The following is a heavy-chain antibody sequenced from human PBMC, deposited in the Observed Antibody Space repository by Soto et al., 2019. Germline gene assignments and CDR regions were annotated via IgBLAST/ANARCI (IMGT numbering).Heavy chain of an antibody. CDR3: TTDLLGVDYDWWSGYSPYYYGMDV. Sequence: GGSLRLSCAASGFTFSSYAMSWVRQAPGKGLEWVSAISGSGGSTYYADSVKGRFTISRDNSKNTLYLQMNSLRTEDTAVYYCTTDLLGVDYDWWSGYSPYYYGMDVWGQGTTVTVAS. D-gene: IGHD3-3*01. J-gene: IGHJ6*02. CDR2: ISGSGGST. CDR1: GFTFSSYA. V-gene: IGHV3-23*01.